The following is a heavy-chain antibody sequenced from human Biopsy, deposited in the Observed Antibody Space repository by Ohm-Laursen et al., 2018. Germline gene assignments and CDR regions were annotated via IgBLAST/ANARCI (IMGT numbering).Heavy chain of an antibody. CDR3: ARDRFDLLTPNWFDP. Sequence: SDTLSLTCAVSGFSISSGYYWGWIRQPPEKGLEWIGSVYDSGKSYYNPSLKSRVTISVDVSKNQFSLKLSSVTAADTAVYYCARDRFDLLTPNWFDPWGQGTLVTVSS. J-gene: IGHJ5*02. V-gene: IGHV4-38-2*02. D-gene: IGHD3-9*01. CDR2: VYDSGKS. CDR1: GFSISSGYY.